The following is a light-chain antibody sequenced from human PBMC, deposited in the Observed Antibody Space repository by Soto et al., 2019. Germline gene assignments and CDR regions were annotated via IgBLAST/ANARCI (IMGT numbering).Light chain of an antibody. V-gene: IGLV1-40*01. Sequence: QAVVTQPPSVSGAPGQRVTISCTGSSSNIGAGYDVHWYQQLPGTAPKLLIYVNSNRPSGVPDRFSGSKSGTSASLAITGLQAEDEADDYCQSYDSSLSGSVVFGGGTKLTVL. J-gene: IGLJ2*01. CDR1: SSNIGAGYD. CDR3: QSYDSSLSGSVV. CDR2: VNS.